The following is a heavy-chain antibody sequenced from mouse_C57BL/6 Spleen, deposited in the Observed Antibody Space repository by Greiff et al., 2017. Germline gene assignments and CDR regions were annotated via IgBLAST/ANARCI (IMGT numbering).Heavy chain of an antibody. CDR3: ARWAAQATAWFAY. V-gene: IGHV1-54*01. D-gene: IGHD3-2*02. J-gene: IGHJ3*01. CDR2: INPGSGGT. Sequence: VNLVESGAELVRPGTSVKVSCKASGYAFTNYLIEWVKQRPGQGLEWIGVINPGSGGTNYNEKFKGKATLTADKSSSTAYMQLSSLTSEDSAVYFCARWAAQATAWFAYWGQGTLVTVSA. CDR1: GYAFTNYL.